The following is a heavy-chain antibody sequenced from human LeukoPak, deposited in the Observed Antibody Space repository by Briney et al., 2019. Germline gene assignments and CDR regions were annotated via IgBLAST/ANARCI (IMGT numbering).Heavy chain of an antibody. CDR1: GYTFTDYY. V-gene: IGHV1-69-2*01. D-gene: IGHD6-6*01. CDR2: VDPEDGET. CDR3: ATDRLGSSSYDY. J-gene: IGHJ4*02. Sequence: ASVKVSCKVSGYTFTDYYMHWVQQAPGKRLEWMGLVDPEDGETIYAEKFQGRVTITADTSTDTAYMELSSLRSEDTAVYYCATDRLGSSSYDYWGQGTLVTVSS.